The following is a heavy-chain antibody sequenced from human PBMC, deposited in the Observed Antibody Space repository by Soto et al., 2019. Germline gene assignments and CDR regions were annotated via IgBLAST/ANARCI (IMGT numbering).Heavy chain of an antibody. CDR3: SCVRLVAATTPLYNWFDP. J-gene: IGHJ5*02. V-gene: IGHV1-69*06. CDR2: IIPIFGTA. CDR1: GGTFSSYA. D-gene: IGHD6-19*01. Sequence: KVSCKASGGTFSSYAISWVRQAPGQGLEWMGGIIPIFGTANYAQKFQGRVTITADKSTSTAYMELSSLRSEDTAVYYCSCVRLVAATTPLYNWFDPWGQGTLVTVSS.